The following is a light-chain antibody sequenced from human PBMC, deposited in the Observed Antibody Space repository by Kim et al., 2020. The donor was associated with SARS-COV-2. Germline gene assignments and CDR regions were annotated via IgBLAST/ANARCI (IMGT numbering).Light chain of an antibody. V-gene: IGLV2-23*02. Sequence: QSALTQPASVSGSPGQSITISCTGTGDVGSYKLVSWYQQHPGKAPKLMIYEVSKRPSGVSNRFSGSKSGNTASLTISGLQAEDEADYYCCSYASSSTFVFGTGTKVTVL. CDR2: EVS. J-gene: IGLJ1*01. CDR3: CSYASSSTFV. CDR1: GDVGSYKL.